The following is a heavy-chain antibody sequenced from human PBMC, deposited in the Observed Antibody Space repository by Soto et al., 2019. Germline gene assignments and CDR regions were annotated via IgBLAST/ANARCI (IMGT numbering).Heavy chain of an antibody. V-gene: IGHV5-51*01. D-gene: IGHD6-13*01. CDR1: GYSFTSYW. J-gene: IGHJ6*02. Sequence: PGESLKISCKGSGYSFTSYWIGWVRQMPGKGLEWMGIIYPGDSDTRYSPSFQGQVTISADKSISTAYLQWSSLKASDTAMYYCARHALLGSSSWYWDYYYYGMDVWGQGTTVTVSS. CDR3: ARHALLGSSSWYWDYYYYGMDV. CDR2: IYPGDSDT.